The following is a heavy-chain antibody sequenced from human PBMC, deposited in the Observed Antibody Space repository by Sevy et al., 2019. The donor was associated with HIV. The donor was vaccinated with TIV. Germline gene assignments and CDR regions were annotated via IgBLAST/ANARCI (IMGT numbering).Heavy chain of an antibody. CDR1: GFTFSNFW. V-gene: IGHV3-7*03. CDR2: IKQDGSEN. CDR3: ARHHSSTAPFDY. Sequence: GGYLRLSCAASGFTFSNFWMSWVRQAPGKGLEFVANIKQDGSENLYADSVKGRFTISRDNAKNSLFLQMNNLRLEETAVYYCARHHSSTAPFDYWGQGTQVTVSS. J-gene: IGHJ4*02. D-gene: IGHD2-21*02.